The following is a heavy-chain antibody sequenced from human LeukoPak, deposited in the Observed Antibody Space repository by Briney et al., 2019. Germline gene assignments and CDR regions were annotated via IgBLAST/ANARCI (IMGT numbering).Heavy chain of an antibody. V-gene: IGHV3-30*04. Sequence: GGSLRLSCAASGFTFNNHAVHWVRQAPGKGLEWVAVISYDGSNDYYADSVKGRFTISRDNSKNTLYLQMNSLRAEDTAVYYCARDKSSGSGTYCLSDAFDIWGQGTMVTVSS. CDR2: ISYDGSND. CDR3: ARDKSSGSGTYCLSDAFDI. D-gene: IGHD3-10*01. J-gene: IGHJ3*02. CDR1: GFTFNNHA.